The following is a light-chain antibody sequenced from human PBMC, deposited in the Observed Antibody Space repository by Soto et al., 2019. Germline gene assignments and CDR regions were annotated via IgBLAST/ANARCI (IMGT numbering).Light chain of an antibody. J-gene: IGKJ2*01. CDR3: QQYGSSPYT. CDR2: GAS. V-gene: IGKV3-20*01. CDR1: QSVSSSY. Sequence: DIVLTQSPGTLSLSPGERATLSCRASQSVSSSYLAWYQQKPGQAPRLLIYGASSRATGIPDRFSGSGSGTDFTLTISRREPEDFAVYYCQQYGSSPYTFGQGTKLEIK.